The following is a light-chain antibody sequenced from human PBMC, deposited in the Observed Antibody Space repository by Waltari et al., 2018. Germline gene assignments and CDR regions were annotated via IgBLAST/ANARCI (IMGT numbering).Light chain of an antibody. CDR3: QQYYSTPLT. CDR1: QSVLYSSNNKNY. V-gene: IGKV4-1*01. CDR2: WAS. Sequence: DIVMTQSPDSLAVSLGERATINCKSSQSVLYSSNNKNYLAWYQQKPGQPPKLLIYWASTQESGVPDRFSGSGSGTDFTLTIGSLQAEDVAVYYCQQYYSTPLTFGGGTKVEIK. J-gene: IGKJ4*01.